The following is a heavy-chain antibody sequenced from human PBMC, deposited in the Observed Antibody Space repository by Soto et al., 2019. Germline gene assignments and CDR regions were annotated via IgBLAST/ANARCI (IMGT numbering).Heavy chain of an antibody. Sequence: GGSLRLSCAASGFTFSSYAMSWVRQAPGKGLEWVSAISGSGGSTYYADSVKGRFTISRDNSKNTLYLKMNGLRAEDTAVFYCAKFEGAVAGTVVFDIWGKGTMVTVPS. J-gene: IGHJ3*02. CDR3: AKFEGAVAGTVVFDI. CDR2: ISGSGGST. CDR1: GFTFSSYA. D-gene: IGHD6-19*01. V-gene: IGHV3-23*01.